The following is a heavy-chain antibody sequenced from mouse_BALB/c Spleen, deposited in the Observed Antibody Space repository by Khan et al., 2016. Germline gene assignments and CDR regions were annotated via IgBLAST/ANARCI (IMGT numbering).Heavy chain of an antibody. CDR3: NEGLRPHYYAMDY. D-gene: IGHD1-2*01. V-gene: IGHV14-4*02. J-gene: IGHJ4*01. Sequence: VQLQQSGAELVRSGASVKLSCTASGFNIKDYYMHWVKQRPEQGLEWIGWIDPENGDTEYAPKFQGKATMTADTSSNTAYLQLSSLTSEDTAVDYCNEGLRPHYYAMDYWGQGTSVTVSS. CDR2: IDPENGDT. CDR1: GFNIKDYY.